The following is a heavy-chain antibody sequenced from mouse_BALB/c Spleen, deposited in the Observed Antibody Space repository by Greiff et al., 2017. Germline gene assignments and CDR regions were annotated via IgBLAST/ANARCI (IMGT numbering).Heavy chain of an antibody. V-gene: IGHV5-6-5*01. CDR1: GFTFSSYA. Sequence: EVQVVESGGGLVKPGGSLKLSCAASGFTFSSYAMSWVRQTPEKRLEWVASISSGGSTYYPDSVKGRFTISRDNARNILYLQMSSLRSEDTAMYYCARGQFMGYFDVWGAGTTVTVSS. D-gene: IGHD1-2*01. CDR2: ISSGGST. J-gene: IGHJ1*01. CDR3: ARGQFMGYFDV.